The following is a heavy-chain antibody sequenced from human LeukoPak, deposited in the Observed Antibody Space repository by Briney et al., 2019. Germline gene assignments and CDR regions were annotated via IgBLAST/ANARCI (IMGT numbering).Heavy chain of an antibody. CDR2: ISSSSSYI. V-gene: IGHV3-21*01. D-gene: IGHD5-12*01. J-gene: IGHJ6*04. CDR3: AIDLQATADV. CDR1: GFTFSSYS. Sequence: PGGSLRLSCAASGFTFSSYSRNWVRQAPGKGLEWVSSISSSSSYIYYADSVKGRFTISRDNAKNSLYLQMNSLRAEDTAVYYCAIDLQATADVWGKGTTVTVSS.